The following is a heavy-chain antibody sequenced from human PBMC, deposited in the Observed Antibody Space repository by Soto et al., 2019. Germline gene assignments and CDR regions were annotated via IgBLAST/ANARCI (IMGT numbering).Heavy chain of an antibody. CDR3: ARVQKARAHIFDY. V-gene: IGHV4-30-4*01. J-gene: IGHJ4*02. Sequence: SETLSLTCTVSGGSISSGDYYWSWIRQPPGKGLEWIGYIYYSGSTYYNPSLKSRVTISVDTSKNQFSLKLSSVTAADTAVYYCARVQKARAHIFDYWGQGTLVTVSS. CDR1: GGSISSGDYY. CDR2: IYYSGST. D-gene: IGHD6-6*01.